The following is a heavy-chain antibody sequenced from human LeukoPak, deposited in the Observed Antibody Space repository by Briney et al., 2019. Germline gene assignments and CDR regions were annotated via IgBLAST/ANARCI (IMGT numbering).Heavy chain of an antibody. CDR2: INNNGGST. CDR1: GFTFSSYG. J-gene: IGHJ3*02. CDR3: VKDRGRDIFTGYSYAFDI. Sequence: GGSLRLSCAASGFTFSSYGMHWVRQAPGKGLEYVSAINNNGGSTYYADSVKGRFTISRDNSKNTLYLQMNSLRAEDTAVYYCVKDRGRDIFTGYSYAFDIWGQGTMVTVSS. D-gene: IGHD3-9*01. V-gene: IGHV3-64D*09.